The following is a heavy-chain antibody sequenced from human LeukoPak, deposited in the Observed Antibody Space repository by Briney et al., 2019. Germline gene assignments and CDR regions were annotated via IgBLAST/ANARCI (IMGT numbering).Heavy chain of an antibody. CDR2: IIPIFGTA. CDR1: GGTFSSYA. J-gene: IGHJ3*02. V-gene: IGHV1-69*01. CDR3: ARDAPPDYYDSSGLTFDI. Sequence: ASVKVSCKASGGTFSSYAISWVRQAPGQGLEWMGGIIPIFGTANYAQKFQGRVTITADESTSTAYMELSSLRSEDTAVYYCARDAPPDYYDSSGLTFDIWGQGTVVTASS. D-gene: IGHD3-22*01.